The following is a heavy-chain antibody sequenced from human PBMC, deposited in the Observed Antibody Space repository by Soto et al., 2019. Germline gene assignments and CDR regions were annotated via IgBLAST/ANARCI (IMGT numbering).Heavy chain of an antibody. Sequence: QVQLQESGPGLVKPSQTLSLTCTVSGGSISSGGYYWSWIRQHPGKGLEWIGYIYYSGSTYYNPSLKSRVPISLATSKYQFSLKLRSVTAADTPVYHCARVGGINWFAPWGQGTLVTVSS. CDR3: ARVGGINWFAP. CDR1: GGSISSGGYY. CDR2: IYYSGST. D-gene: IGHD3-16*01. V-gene: IGHV4-31*03. J-gene: IGHJ5*02.